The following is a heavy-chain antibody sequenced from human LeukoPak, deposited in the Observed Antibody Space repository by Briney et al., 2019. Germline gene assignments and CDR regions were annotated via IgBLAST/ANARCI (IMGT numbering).Heavy chain of an antibody. CDR1: GGSISSYY. V-gene: IGHV4-59*01. CDR2: IYYSGST. J-gene: IGHJ5*02. Sequence: PSETLSFTCTVSGGSISSYYWSWIRQPPGKGLEWIGYIYYSGSTNYNPSLKSRVTISVDTSKNQFSLKLSSVTAADTAVYYCARIAVGWFDPWGQGTLVTVSS. CDR3: ARIAVGWFDP. D-gene: IGHD2-21*01.